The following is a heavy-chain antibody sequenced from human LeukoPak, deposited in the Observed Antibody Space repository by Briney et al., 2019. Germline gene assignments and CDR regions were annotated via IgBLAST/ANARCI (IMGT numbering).Heavy chain of an antibody. Sequence: ASVKVSCKVSGYTLTELSMHWVRQAPGKGLEWMGGFDPEDGETIYAQKFQGRVTMTEGTSTDTAYMELSSLRSEDTAVYYCAGGYGYNPVYFDYWGQGTLVTVSS. CDR2: FDPEDGET. V-gene: IGHV1-24*01. CDR3: AGGYGYNPVYFDY. CDR1: GYTLTELS. D-gene: IGHD5-24*01. J-gene: IGHJ4*02.